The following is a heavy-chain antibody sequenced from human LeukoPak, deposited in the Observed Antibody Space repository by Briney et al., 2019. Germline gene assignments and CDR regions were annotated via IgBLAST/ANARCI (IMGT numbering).Heavy chain of an antibody. CDR1: GGSISSYY. CDR2: IYYSGST. J-gene: IGHJ3*02. Sequence: SETLSLTCTVSGGSISSYYWSWIRQPPGKGLEWIGYIYYSGSTNYNPSLKSRVTISVDTSKNQFSLKLSSVTAADTAVYYCARDGCSSISCSDAFDIWGQGTMVTVSS. D-gene: IGHD2-2*01. CDR3: ARDGCSSISCSDAFDI. V-gene: IGHV4-59*01.